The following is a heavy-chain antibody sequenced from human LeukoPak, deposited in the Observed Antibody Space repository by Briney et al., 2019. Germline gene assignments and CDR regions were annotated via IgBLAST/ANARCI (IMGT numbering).Heavy chain of an antibody. CDR2: ISYDGSNK. V-gene: IGHV3-30*04. CDR3: ARVTTTYFDY. J-gene: IGHJ4*02. D-gene: IGHD1-1*01. CDR1: GFTFSSYA. Sequence: GGSLRLSCAASGFTFSSYAMHWVRQAPGKGLEWAAVISYDGSNKYYADSVKGRFTISRDNSKNTLFLQMNSLRAEDTAVYYCARVTTTYFDYWGQGTLVTVSS.